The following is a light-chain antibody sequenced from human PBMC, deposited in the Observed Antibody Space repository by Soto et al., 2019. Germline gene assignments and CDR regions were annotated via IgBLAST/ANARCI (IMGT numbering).Light chain of an antibody. CDR2: ANT. J-gene: IGLJ2*01. CDR3: QSFNSSLTGLI. Sequence: QSVLTQPPSVTGAPGQRVTISCTGNNSHIGAGSGVNWYQQFPDKAPKLLIYANTHRPSGVPDRFSGSTSATSASLAIPGLQTQDEADYYCQSFNSSLTGLIFGGGTKLTVL. V-gene: IGLV1-40*01. CDR1: NSHIGAGSG.